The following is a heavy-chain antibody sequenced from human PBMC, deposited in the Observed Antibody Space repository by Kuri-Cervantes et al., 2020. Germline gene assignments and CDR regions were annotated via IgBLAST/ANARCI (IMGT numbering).Heavy chain of an antibody. CDR2: ISASGDST. J-gene: IGHJ4*02. Sequence: GESLKISCAASEITYSNYAMTWVRQAPGKGLEWVSTISASGDSTNYAASVEGRFTISRDNSKNRLYLQMNSLKTEDTAVYYCAKDGGVGEYYNFWSGYYTYYFDHWGQGTPVTVYS. CDR1: EITYSNYA. V-gene: IGHV3-23*01. D-gene: IGHD3-3*01. CDR3: AKDGGVGEYYNFWSGYYTYYFDH.